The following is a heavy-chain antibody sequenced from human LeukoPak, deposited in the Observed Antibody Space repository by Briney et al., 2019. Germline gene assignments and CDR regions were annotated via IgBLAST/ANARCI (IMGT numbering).Heavy chain of an antibody. V-gene: IGHV5-51*01. CDR3: ARYYSYGMVV. J-gene: IGHJ6*02. Sequence: GESLKISCQGSGDSFSNYWIGWVRQMPGKGLEWMGIIYPGDSDTRYSPSFQGQVTISADKSSSTAYLQWNSLKASDTAMYYCARYYSYGMVVWGQGTTVTVSS. CDR2: IYPGDSDT. CDR1: GDSFSNYW.